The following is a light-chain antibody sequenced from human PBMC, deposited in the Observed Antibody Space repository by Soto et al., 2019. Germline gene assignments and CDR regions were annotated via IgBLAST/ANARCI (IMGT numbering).Light chain of an antibody. V-gene: IGKV3-15*01. Sequence: DTVMTQSPATLSVSPGERATLSCRASQSVSSNLAWYQHKPGQAPRLLLYGASTRATGIPARFSGSGSGTEFTLTISSLQSEDFAVYYCQQYNNWPPYTFGQGTKLEIK. CDR1: QSVSSN. J-gene: IGKJ2*01. CDR3: QQYNNWPPYT. CDR2: GAS.